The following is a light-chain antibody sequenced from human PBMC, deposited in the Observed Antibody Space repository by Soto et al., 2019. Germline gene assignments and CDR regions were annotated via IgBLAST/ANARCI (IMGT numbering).Light chain of an antibody. CDR2: DAS. V-gene: IGKV1-33*01. CDR3: QQYDNVQGFT. CDR1: QDFRNY. J-gene: IGKJ3*01. Sequence: DIQMTQSPSSLSASVGDRVTITCQARQDFRNYLNWYQQKPGKAPKLLIYDASNLETGVPSRFSGSGSGTDFTFTISSLQPEDIATYYCQQYDNVQGFTVGPGTKVDIK.